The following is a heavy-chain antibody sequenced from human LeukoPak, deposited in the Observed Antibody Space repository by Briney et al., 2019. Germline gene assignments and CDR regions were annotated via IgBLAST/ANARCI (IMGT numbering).Heavy chain of an antibody. CDR2: IYHSGST. J-gene: IGHJ4*02. CDR3: ARFPPGYGGKGIDY. CDR1: GYSISSGYY. V-gene: IGHV4-38-2*02. D-gene: IGHD4-23*01. Sequence: ASETLSLTCTVSGYSISSGYYWGWIRQPPGKGLEWIGSIYHSGSTYYNPSLKSRVTISVDTSKNQFSLKLSSVTAADTAVYYCARFPPGYGGKGIDYWGQGTLVTVSS.